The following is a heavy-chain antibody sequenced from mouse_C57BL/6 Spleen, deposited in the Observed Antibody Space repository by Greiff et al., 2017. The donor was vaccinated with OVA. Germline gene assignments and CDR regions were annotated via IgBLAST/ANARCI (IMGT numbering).Heavy chain of an antibody. J-gene: IGHJ3*01. D-gene: IGHD1-1*01. V-gene: IGHV1-22*01. Sequence: VQLQQSGPELVKPGASVKMSCKASGYTFTDYNMHWVKQSHGKSLEWIGYINPNNGGTSYNQKFKGKATLTVNKSSSTAYMELRSLTSEDSAVYYCAREDYYGRSWFAYWGQGTLVTVSA. CDR3: AREDYYGRSWFAY. CDR1: GYTFTDYN. CDR2: INPNNGGT.